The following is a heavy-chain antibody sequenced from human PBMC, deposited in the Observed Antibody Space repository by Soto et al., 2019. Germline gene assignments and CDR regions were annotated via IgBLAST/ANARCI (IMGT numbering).Heavy chain of an antibody. CDR3: ARPSYPGGINAVCYTLDY. Sequence: QVQLVQSGAEVKKPGASVKISCKASGYTVTSYYMHWVRQAPGQGLEWMGIINPSGGSTNYAQKHQGRVATTRDTPTSAHYMELNSLRAEETAVYYCARPSYPGGINAVCYTLDYWGQGTRVTVSS. CDR1: GYTVTSYY. V-gene: IGHV1-46*01. D-gene: IGHD2-8*01. J-gene: IGHJ4*02. CDR2: INPSGGST.